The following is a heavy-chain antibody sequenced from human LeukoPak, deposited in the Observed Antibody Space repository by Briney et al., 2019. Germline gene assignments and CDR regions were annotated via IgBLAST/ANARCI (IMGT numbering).Heavy chain of an antibody. CDR1: GFTFKEYG. D-gene: IGHD6-19*01. V-gene: IGHV3-23*01. J-gene: IGHJ4*02. CDR2: INENARNT. CDR3: TKGDGGWYPIDY. Sequence: GASLRLSCAASGFTFKEYGMSWVRQAPGKGLEWVSTINENARNTHYADSVQGRFTISRDNSKNTLLLQMNSLRADGTALYYCTKGDGGWYPIDYWGQGTLVIVSS.